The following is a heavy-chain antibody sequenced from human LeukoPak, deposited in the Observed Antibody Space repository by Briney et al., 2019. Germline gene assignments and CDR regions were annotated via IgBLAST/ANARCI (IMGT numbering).Heavy chain of an antibody. V-gene: IGHV1-8*01. D-gene: IGHD3-22*01. J-gene: IGHJ4*02. Sequence: ASVKVSCKASGYTFTSYDINWVRQATGQGLEWMGGMNPNSGNTGYAQKFQGRVTITADESTSTAYMELSSLRSEDTAVSYCARCALYDSSGYYDYWGQGTLVTVSS. CDR2: MNPNSGNT. CDR3: ARCALYDSSGYYDY. CDR1: GYTFTSYD.